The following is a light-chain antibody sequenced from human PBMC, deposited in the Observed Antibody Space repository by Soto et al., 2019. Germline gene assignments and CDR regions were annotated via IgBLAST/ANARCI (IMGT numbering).Light chain of an antibody. CDR2: GAS. CDR3: HQYNDWSLT. V-gene: IGKV3-15*01. Sequence: EIVMTQSPATLSVSPGERATLSCRASQNIHNNLAWFQQKPGQAPTFLIYGASTRATGIPARFSGSGSGTEFTLTISSLQSEDFAVYYCHQYNDWSLTFGGGTKVEIE. CDR1: QNIHNN. J-gene: IGKJ4*01.